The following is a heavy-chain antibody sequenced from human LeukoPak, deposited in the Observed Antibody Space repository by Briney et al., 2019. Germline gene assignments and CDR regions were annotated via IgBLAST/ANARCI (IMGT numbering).Heavy chain of an antibody. CDR2: TYYSGST. V-gene: IGHV4-59*01. CDR3: ARVEIGWFDP. CDR1: GGSISNYY. J-gene: IGHJ5*02. Sequence: SETLSLTCTVSGGSISNYYWSWIRQPPGKGLECIGYTYYSGSTNYNPSLKSRVTISADTSKNQFSLKLNSVTAADTAVYYCARVEIGWFDPWGQGTLVTVSS.